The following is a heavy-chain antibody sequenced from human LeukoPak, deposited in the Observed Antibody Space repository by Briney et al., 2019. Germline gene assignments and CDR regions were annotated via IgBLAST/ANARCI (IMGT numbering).Heavy chain of an antibody. Sequence: SETLSLTCAVHGGSFSGYYWSWIRQPPGKGLEWIGEINHSGSTNYNPSLKSRVTISVDTSKNQFSLKLSSVTAADTAVYYCASYLWFGESYYFDYWGQGTLVTVSS. CDR3: ASYLWFGESYYFDY. D-gene: IGHD3-10*01. CDR1: GGSFSGYY. V-gene: IGHV4-34*01. CDR2: INHSGST. J-gene: IGHJ4*02.